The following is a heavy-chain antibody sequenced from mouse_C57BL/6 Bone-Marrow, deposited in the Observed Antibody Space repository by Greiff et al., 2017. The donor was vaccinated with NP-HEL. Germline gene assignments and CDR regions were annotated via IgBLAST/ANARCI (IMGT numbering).Heavy chain of an antibody. V-gene: IGHV1-5*01. D-gene: IGHD1-1*01. CDR2: IYPGNSDT. CDR1: GYTFTSYW. CDR3: TRWDYGSSYDWYFDV. Sequence: VHVKQSGTVLARPGASVKMSCKTSGYTFTSYWMHWVKQRPGQGLEWIGAIYPGNSDTSYNQKFKGKAKLTAVTSASTAYMELSSLTNEDSAVYYCTRWDYGSSYDWYFDVWGTGTTVTVSS. J-gene: IGHJ1*03.